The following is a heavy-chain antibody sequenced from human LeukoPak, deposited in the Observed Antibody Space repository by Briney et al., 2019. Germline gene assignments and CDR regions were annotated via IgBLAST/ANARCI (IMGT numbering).Heavy chain of an antibody. V-gene: IGHV4-34*01. Sequence: PSETLSLTCAVYGGSFSDYYWSWIRQPPGKGLEWIGEINHSGSTNYNPSLKSRVTISLDTSNNQFSLKLSSVTAADTAVYYCAGDYGSGSYRFDYWGQGTLVTVSS. CDR3: AGDYGSGSYRFDY. CDR1: GGSFSDYY. J-gene: IGHJ4*02. CDR2: INHSGST. D-gene: IGHD3-10*01.